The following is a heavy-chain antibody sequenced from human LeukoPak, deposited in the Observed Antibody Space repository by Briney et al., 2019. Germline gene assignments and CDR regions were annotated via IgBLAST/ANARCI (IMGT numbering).Heavy chain of an antibody. CDR2: INTNTGNS. CDR3: ARSQTYGDHPPFDY. Sequence: GASVTVSCKASGYTFTNYAMNWVRQAPGQGLEWMGWINTNTGNSTYARGFTGRFVFSLDTSVSTAYIQISSLKTEDTAVYFCARSQTYGDHPPFDYWGQGTLVTVSS. CDR1: GYTFTNYA. V-gene: IGHV7-4-1*02. J-gene: IGHJ4*02. D-gene: IGHD4-17*01.